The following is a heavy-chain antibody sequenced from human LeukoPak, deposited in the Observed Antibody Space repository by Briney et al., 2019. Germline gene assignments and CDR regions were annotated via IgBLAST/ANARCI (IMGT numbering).Heavy chain of an antibody. CDR3: IKDMGYCSGGSCYRWFDS. J-gene: IGHJ5*01. CDR2: ISTSSSII. Sequence: PGGSLRLSCAASGFTFSSYSMSWVRQAPGKGLEWVSYISTSSSIIYYADSVKGRFTISRDDAKNSVSLQMNSLRAEDTAVYYCIKDMGYCSGGSCYRWFDSWGQGTLVTASS. CDR1: GFTFSSYS. V-gene: IGHV3-48*01. D-gene: IGHD2-15*01.